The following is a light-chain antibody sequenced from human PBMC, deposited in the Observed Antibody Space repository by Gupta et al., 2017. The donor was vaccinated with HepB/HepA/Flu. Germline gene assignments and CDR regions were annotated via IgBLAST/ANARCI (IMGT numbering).Light chain of an antibody. Sequence: QSVLTQPPSVSGAPGQRVTIFCTGRSSNIGAGHDVHWYQQVPGTAPKLLIYGNINRPSGVPDRFSGSKSGTSASLAITGLQAEDEADYYCQSYDNSLRGVFGGGTKLTVL. J-gene: IGLJ2*01. CDR2: GNI. CDR3: QSYDNSLRGV. CDR1: SSNIGAGHD. V-gene: IGLV1-40*01.